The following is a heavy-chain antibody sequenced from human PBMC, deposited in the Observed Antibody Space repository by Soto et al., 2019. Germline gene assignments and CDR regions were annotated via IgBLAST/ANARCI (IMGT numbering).Heavy chain of an antibody. CDR1: GYTFTSYW. CDR2: IYPSDSDT. Sequence: GESLKISCKASGYTFTSYWIGWVRQMPGKGLEWMGIIYPSDSDTRYSPSFQGQVTISADKSISTAYLQWSSLKASDTAMYYCARPYYYDSSGPSPFDYWGQGTLVTVSS. D-gene: IGHD3-22*01. J-gene: IGHJ4*02. CDR3: ARPYYYDSSGPSPFDY. V-gene: IGHV5-51*01.